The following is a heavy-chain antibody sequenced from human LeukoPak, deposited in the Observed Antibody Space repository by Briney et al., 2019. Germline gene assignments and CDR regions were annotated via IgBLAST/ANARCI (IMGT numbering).Heavy chain of an antibody. Sequence: SVKVSCKASGYTFTGYYMHWVRQAPGQGLEWMGGIIPIFGTANYAQKFQGRVTITADESTSTAYMELSSLRSEDTAVYYCASSYPRRMVRGTDDYWGQGTLVTVSS. CDR3: ASSYPRRMVRGTDDY. J-gene: IGHJ4*02. V-gene: IGHV1-69*13. CDR1: GYTFTGYY. D-gene: IGHD3-10*01. CDR2: IIPIFGTA.